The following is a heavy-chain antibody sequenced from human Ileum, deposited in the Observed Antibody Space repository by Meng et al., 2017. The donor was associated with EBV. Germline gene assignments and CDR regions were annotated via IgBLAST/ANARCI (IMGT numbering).Heavy chain of an antibody. Sequence: VRCEWCGPGLGKHSGSLYLMWPVTVGSGGSGIYYWSWFRQPPGKGLGWIGYILYRDSANYNSSLKSRVTISLDTAKNQFSLSLSSVTAADTAVYYCATGHWCSGGTCSFDNWGQGTLVTVSS. CDR3: ATGHWCSGGTCSFDN. D-gene: IGHD2-15*01. CDR1: VGSGGSGIYY. CDR2: ILYRDSA. V-gene: IGHV4-61*01. J-gene: IGHJ4*02.